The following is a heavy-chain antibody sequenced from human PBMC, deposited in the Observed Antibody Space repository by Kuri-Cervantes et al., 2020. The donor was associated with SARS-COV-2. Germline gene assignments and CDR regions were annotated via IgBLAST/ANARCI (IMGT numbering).Heavy chain of an antibody. CDR2: INHSGST. D-gene: IGHD6-19*01. Sequence: SETLSLTGAVYGGSLSGYYWTWIRQPPGKGLEWIGEINHSGSTNYNPSLKSRVTISVDTSKNQFSLKLSSVTAADTAVYYFARGGPGIAVAGGNNWFDPWARGPWAPFP. J-gene: IGHJ5*02. CDR3: ARGGPGIAVAGGNNWFDP. CDR1: GGSLSGYY. V-gene: IGHV4-34*01.